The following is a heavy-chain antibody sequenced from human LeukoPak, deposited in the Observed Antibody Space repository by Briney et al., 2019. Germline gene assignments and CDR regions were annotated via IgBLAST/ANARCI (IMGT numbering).Heavy chain of an antibody. D-gene: IGHD4-17*01. Sequence: GGSLRLSCAASGFTFTNYAMNWVRQAPGKGLEWVSSISGGGETTYYADSGKGRFTISRDNSQNTLYLQMNSLRAEDTAVYYCARDYADYVGYFFFDYWGQGTLVTVS. CDR3: ARDYADYVGYFFFDY. V-gene: IGHV3-23*01. CDR2: ISGGGETT. J-gene: IGHJ4*02. CDR1: GFTFTNYA.